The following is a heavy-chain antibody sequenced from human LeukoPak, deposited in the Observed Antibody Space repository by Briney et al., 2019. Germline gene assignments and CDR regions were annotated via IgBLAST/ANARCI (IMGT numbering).Heavy chain of an antibody. J-gene: IGHJ6*02. Sequence: ASVKVSCKASGYTFNSYGITWVRQAPGQGFEWMAWINPNTGATNYAQKFQGRVTLTRDTSINTAYMDLSSLISDDTAVYYCARGGTRGMDVWGQGTTVTVSS. V-gene: IGHV1-2*02. D-gene: IGHD2-2*01. CDR3: ARGGTRGMDV. CDR2: INPNTGAT. CDR1: GYTFNSYG.